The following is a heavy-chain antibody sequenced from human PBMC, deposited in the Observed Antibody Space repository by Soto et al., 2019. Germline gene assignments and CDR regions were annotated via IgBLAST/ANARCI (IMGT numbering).Heavy chain of an antibody. V-gene: IGHV3-48*03. CDR2: ISSSGSTI. D-gene: IGHD2-2*01. Sequence: GGSLRLSCAASGFTFSSYEMNWVRQAPGKGLEWVSYISSSGSTIYYADSVKGRLTISRDNAKNTLYLQMNSLRAEDTAVYYCARDSCSSTSCYSASFDYWGQGTLVTVSS. CDR3: ARDSCSSTSCYSASFDY. J-gene: IGHJ4*02. CDR1: GFTFSSYE.